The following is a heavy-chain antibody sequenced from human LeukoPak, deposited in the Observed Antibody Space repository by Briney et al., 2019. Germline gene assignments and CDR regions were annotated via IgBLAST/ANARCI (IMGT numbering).Heavy chain of an antibody. CDR1: GFTFSSCG. CDR2: IGPPGTDS. V-gene: IGHV3-21*01. CDR3: ATETIGRHYDY. Sequence: GGSLRLSCAASGFTFSSCGFNWVRQAPGKGLEWVSAIGPPGTDSYYADSVRGRFTISRDNAKNSMYLQMDSLRDEDTAVYYCATETIGRHYDYWGQGTLLTVSS. J-gene: IGHJ4*02. D-gene: IGHD1-14*01.